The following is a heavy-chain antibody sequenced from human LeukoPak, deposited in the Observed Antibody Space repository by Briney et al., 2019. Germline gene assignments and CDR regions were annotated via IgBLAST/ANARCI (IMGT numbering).Heavy chain of an antibody. V-gene: IGHV1-69*05. CDR3: ALPVTAAGCFDY. D-gene: IGHD6-13*01. J-gene: IGHJ4*02. CDR2: IIPIFGTA. CDR1: GGTFSSYA. Sequence: GASVKVSCKASGGTFSSYAISWVRQAPGQGLEWMGRIIPIFGTANYAQKFQGRVTITTDGSTSTAYMELSSLRSEDTAVYYCALPVTAAGCFDYWGQGTLVTVSS.